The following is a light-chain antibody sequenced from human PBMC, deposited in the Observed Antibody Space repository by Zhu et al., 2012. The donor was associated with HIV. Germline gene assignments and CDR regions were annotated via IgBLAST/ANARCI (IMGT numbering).Light chain of an antibody. Sequence: DIQMTQSPSTLSASVGDRVTITCRVSQSINKWLAWFQQKPGRAPSLLIYQATTLKSGVPSRFSGSGSETEFTLTVSYVQPDDFATYYCQQYSTFSLFTFGPGTKVDIK. V-gene: IGKV1-5*03. J-gene: IGKJ3*01. CDR2: QAT. CDR3: QQYSTFSLFT. CDR1: QSINKW.